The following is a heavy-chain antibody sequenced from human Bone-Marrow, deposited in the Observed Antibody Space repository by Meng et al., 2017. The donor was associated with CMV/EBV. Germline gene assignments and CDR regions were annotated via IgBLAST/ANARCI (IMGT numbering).Heavy chain of an antibody. CDR3: ARDMGSSGYYGNNWFDP. D-gene: IGHD3-22*01. CDR2: IYYSGST. Sequence: QVRLQESGPGLLKPTPTRPLTGTVSGCSISSGNYYWGWIRQPPGKGLEWIGYIYYSGSTYYNPSLKSRVTISVDTSKNQFSLKLSSVTAADTAVYYCARDMGSSGYYGNNWFDPWGQGTLVTVSS. J-gene: IGHJ5*02. V-gene: IGHV4-30-4*08. CDR1: GCSISSGNYY.